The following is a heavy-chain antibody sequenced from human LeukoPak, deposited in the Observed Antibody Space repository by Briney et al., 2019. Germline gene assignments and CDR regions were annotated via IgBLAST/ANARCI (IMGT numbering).Heavy chain of an antibody. CDR1: TGSISGYH. V-gene: IGHV4-59*01. CDR2: IYYIGST. J-gene: IGHJ4*02. Sequence: TSETLSLTCTVSTGSISGYHWSWIRQPPGKGLEWIGYIYYIGSTNYNPSLKSRVTLSLDTSKNQFSLTLTSVTAADTAVYYCARGAGWWDYWGQGTLVTVSS. D-gene: IGHD2-15*01. CDR3: ARGAGWWDY.